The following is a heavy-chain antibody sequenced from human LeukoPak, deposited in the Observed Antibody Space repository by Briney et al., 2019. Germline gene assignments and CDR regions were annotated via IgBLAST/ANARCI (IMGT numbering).Heavy chain of an antibody. CDR3: AMTYYDFWSGYYPAY. CDR1: GFTFSSYA. D-gene: IGHD3-3*01. J-gene: IGHJ4*02. V-gene: IGHV3-23*01. CDR2: ISGSGGST. Sequence: GGSLRLSCAASGFTFSSYAMSWVRQAPGKGLEWVSAISGSGGSTYYADSVKGRFTISRDNSKNTLYLQMNSLRAEDTAVYYCAMTYYDFWSGYYPAYWGQGTLVTVSS.